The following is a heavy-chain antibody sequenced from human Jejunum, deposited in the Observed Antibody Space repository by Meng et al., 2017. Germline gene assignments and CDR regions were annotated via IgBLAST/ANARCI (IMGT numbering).Heavy chain of an antibody. Sequence: QYTLNSHVPSPVKPPQYRTLSGTCSAFSRRTSGVGVGCNRQPPGKALECLALIYWDDDKRYSPSLKNRLTITKDISKNQVVLTMTNMDPVDTATYFCAHRPSLKGTLDYWGQGTLVTVSS. V-gene: IGHV2-5*02. CDR1: AFSRRTSGVG. J-gene: IGHJ4*02. CDR3: AHRPSLKGTLDY. CDR2: IYWDDDK.